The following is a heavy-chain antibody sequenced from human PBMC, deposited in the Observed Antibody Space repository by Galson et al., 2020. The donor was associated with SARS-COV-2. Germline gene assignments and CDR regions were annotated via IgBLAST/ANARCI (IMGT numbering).Heavy chain of an antibody. CDR2: ISYSGST. CDR3: ARDPAPLYGDNYYYGMDV. J-gene: IGHJ6*02. D-gene: IGHD4-17*01. Sequence: ETSETLSLTCSVSDVSMTSYYWSWIRQPPGKGLEWIGYISYSGSTSYNPSLRSRVTILVDLSKNQFSLNLSSVTAADTAVYYCARDPAPLYGDNYYYGMDVWCRGTTVTVS. V-gene: IGHV4-59*01. CDR1: DVSMTSYY.